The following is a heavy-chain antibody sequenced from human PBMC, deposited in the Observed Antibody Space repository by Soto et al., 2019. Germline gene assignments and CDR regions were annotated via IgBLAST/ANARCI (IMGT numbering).Heavy chain of an antibody. V-gene: IGHV5-10-1*01. CDR2: INPSDSYT. CDR1: GYSFTSYW. CDR3: ARLGYCTGTSCYTFDS. J-gene: IGHJ4*02. D-gene: IGHD2-2*02. Sequence: GESLKISCQGSGYSFTSYWIGWVRQRPGKGLEWMGRINPSDSYTTYSPSFQGHVTISTDKSFSTAYLQWSGLKASDTAMYYCARLGYCTGTSCYTFDSWGQGTLVTVSS.